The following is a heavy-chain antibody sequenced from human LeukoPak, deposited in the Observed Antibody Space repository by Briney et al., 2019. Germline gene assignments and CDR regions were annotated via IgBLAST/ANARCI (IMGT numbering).Heavy chain of an antibody. D-gene: IGHD5-12*01. CDR3: ASSDGQPPRFDSSYDVFDY. J-gene: IGHJ4*02. CDR1: GGSFSGYY. V-gene: IGHV4-34*01. Sequence: SETLSLTCAVYGGSFSGYYWSWIRQPPGQGLEWIGEINHSRSTNYNPSLTSRVTISVDTSKNQFSLKLSSVTAADTALYYCASSDGQPPRFDSSYDVFDYWGQGTLVTVSS. CDR2: INHSRST.